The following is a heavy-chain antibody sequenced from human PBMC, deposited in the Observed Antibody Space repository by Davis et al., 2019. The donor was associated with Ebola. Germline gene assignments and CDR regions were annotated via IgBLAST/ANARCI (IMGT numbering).Heavy chain of an antibody. J-gene: IGHJ6*02. CDR1: GYTFTSYD. CDR3: ARAPPLRYFDWDPAGGMDV. Sequence: AASVKVSCKASGYTFTSYDINWVRQATGQGLEWMGWMNPNSGNTGYAQKFQGRVTMTRNTSISTAYMELSSLRSEDTAVYYCARAPPLRYFDWDPAGGMDVWGQGTTVTVSS. V-gene: IGHV1-8*01. CDR2: MNPNSGNT. D-gene: IGHD3-9*01.